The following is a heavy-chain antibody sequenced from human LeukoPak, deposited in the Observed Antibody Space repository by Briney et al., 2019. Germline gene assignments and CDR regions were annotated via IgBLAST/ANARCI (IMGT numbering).Heavy chain of an antibody. CDR2: VSTYNGHT. D-gene: IGHD2-2*01. Sequence: RASVTVSCKPSGDTFPTYGITRVRQAPGQGLEWMGWVSTYNGHTNYAQYLQGRVTITRNTSTNTAYMELRGLRANDTATYYCARPAKGAYYFYYMDVWGKGTTVTVSS. V-gene: IGHV1-18*01. J-gene: IGHJ6*03. CDR3: ARPAKGAYYFYYMDV. CDR1: GDTFPTYG.